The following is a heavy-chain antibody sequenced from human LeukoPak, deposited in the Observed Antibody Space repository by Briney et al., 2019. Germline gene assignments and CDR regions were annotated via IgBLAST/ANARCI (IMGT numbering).Heavy chain of an antibody. CDR3: AKAPTPTGFYMHS. V-gene: IGHV3-33*06. D-gene: IGHD3-9*01. Sequence: GGSLRLSCAASGFTFSNYGMHWVRQAPGKGLEWVAVIWYDGSNKYYADSVKGRFTISRDNSKSTLYLQMNSLRAEDTAVYYCAKAPTPTGFYMHSWGRGTLVTVSS. CDR1: GFTFSNYG. J-gene: IGHJ4*02. CDR2: IWYDGSNK.